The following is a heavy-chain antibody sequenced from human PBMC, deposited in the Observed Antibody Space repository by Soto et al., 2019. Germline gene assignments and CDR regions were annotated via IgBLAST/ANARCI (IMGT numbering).Heavy chain of an antibody. CDR3: ASGGVDDESGMDV. V-gene: IGHV3-33*08. CDR1: GFTFSTFW. D-gene: IGHD3-16*01. CDR2: IWYDGSNK. J-gene: IGHJ6*02. Sequence: PGGSLRLSCAASGFTFSTFWMSWVRQAPGKGLEWVAVIWYDGSNKYYADSVKGRFTISRDNSKNTLYLQMNSLRADDTAVYYCASGGVDDESGMDVWGQGTTVTVSS.